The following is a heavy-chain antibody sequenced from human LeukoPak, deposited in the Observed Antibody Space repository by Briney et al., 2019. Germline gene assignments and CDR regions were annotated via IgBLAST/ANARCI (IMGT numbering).Heavy chain of an antibody. J-gene: IGHJ2*01. D-gene: IGHD3-9*01. CDR3: ARDAYYDILTLDL. CDR2: IWYDGSDK. Sequence: GMSLRLSSAASGFTFSRYSIHWVRQAPGKGLEWVALIWYDGSDKYYAESVKGRFTISRDNSKNTVHLQMNSLRVEDTAVYYCARDAYYDILTLDLWGRGTLLTVSS. CDR1: GFTFSRYS. V-gene: IGHV3-33*01.